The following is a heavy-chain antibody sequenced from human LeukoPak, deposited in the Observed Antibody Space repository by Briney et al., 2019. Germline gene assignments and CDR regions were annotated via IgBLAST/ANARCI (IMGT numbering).Heavy chain of an antibody. V-gene: IGHV1-69*05. Sequence: ASVKVSCKASGYTFTGHYMHWVRQAPGQGLEWMGRIIPIFGTANYAQKFQGRVTITTDESTSTAYMELSSLRSEDTAVYYCARQRNGDYPCFDYWGQGTLVTVSS. J-gene: IGHJ4*02. D-gene: IGHD4-17*01. CDR3: ARQRNGDYPCFDY. CDR2: IIPIFGTA. CDR1: GYTFTGHY.